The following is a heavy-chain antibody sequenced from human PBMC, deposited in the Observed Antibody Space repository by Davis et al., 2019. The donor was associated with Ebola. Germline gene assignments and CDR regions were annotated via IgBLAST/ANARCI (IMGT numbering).Heavy chain of an antibody. CDR1: GFTFSSYA. Sequence: PGGSLRLSCAASGFTFSSYAMSWVRQAPGKGLEWVSGISGSGAGTFYADSVKGRFTISRDNSMNTVYLQMNSLRAEDTAVYYCAKDIVVVVADDAFDIWGQGTMVTVSS. D-gene: IGHD2-15*01. J-gene: IGHJ3*02. CDR3: AKDIVVVVADDAFDI. CDR2: ISGSGAGT. V-gene: IGHV3-23*01.